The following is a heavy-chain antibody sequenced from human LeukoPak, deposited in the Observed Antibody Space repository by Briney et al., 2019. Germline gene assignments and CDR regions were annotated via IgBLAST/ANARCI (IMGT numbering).Heavy chain of an antibody. J-gene: IGHJ4*02. D-gene: IGHD2-21*01. V-gene: IGHV4-34*01. Sequence: SETLSLTCAVFGGSFSGFHWTWIRQPPGKGLEWIGDINYSGSTNYNPSLKGRVSTSVDTSKNQFSLKLTYVTAADTAVYYCGRAALFRGYFDDRGQGRMVSVSS. CDR1: GGSFSGFH. CDR3: GRAALFRGYFDD. CDR2: INYSGST.